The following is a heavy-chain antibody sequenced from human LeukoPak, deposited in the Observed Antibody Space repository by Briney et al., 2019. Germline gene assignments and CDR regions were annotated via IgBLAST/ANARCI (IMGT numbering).Heavy chain of an antibody. V-gene: IGHV1-46*01. CDR2: INPSGGST. D-gene: IGHD3-22*01. CDR3: ARSYSYDSSGYYPPFFDY. J-gene: IGHJ4*02. CDR1: GYTFTNYY. Sequence: ASVKVSCKASGYTFTNYYMHWVRQAPGQGIEWMGIINPSGGSTNYAQKFQGRVTMTRDTSTSTVYMELSSLRSADTAVYYCARSYSYDSSGYYPPFFDYSGQGTLVTVSS.